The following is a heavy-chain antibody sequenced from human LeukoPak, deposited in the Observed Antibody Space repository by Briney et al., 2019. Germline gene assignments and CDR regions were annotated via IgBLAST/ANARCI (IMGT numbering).Heavy chain of an antibody. D-gene: IGHD1-26*01. J-gene: IGHJ4*02. CDR2: ISYDGSNK. Sequence: GGSLRLSCTASGFTFYDYAMHWVRQAPGKGLEWVAVISYDGSNKYYADSVKGRFTISRDNSKNTLYLQMNSLRAEDTAVYYCAREGIVGATCFDYWGQGTLVTVSS. V-gene: IGHV3-30*04. CDR3: AREGIVGATCFDY. CDR1: GFTFYDYA.